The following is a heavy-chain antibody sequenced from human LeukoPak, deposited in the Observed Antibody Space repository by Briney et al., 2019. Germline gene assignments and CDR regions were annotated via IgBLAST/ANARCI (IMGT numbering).Heavy chain of an antibody. CDR2: ISSNGGST. CDR3: ARATVTLPDY. CDR1: RFTFSSYA. Sequence: GGSLRLSCAASRFTFSSYAMHWVRQAPGKGLEYVSAISSNGGSTYYANSVKGRFTISRDNSKNTLYLQMGSLRAEDMAVYYCARATVTLPDYWGQGTLVTVSS. D-gene: IGHD4-17*01. J-gene: IGHJ4*02. V-gene: IGHV3-64*01.